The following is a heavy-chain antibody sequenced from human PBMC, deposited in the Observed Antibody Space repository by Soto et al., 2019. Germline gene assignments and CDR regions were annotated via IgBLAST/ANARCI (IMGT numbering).Heavy chain of an antibody. CDR2: ISYDGSNK. Sequence: QVQLVESGGGMVQPGRSLRLSCAASGFTFSSYAMHWVRQAPGKGLEWVAVISYDGSNKYYADSVKGRFTISRDNSKNTLYLQMNSLRAEDTAVYYCAREGSGSYVDGMDVWGQGTTVTVSS. CDR1: GFTFSSYA. J-gene: IGHJ6*02. CDR3: AREGSGSYVDGMDV. V-gene: IGHV3-30-3*01. D-gene: IGHD3-10*01.